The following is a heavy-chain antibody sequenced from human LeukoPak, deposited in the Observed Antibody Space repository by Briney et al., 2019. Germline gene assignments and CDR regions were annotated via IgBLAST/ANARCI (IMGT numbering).Heavy chain of an antibody. Sequence: PSETLSLTCTLSGGSMSSYYWNWIRQPPGKGLEWIGYNYDSGSTNYNPSLESRVTISVDMSKNQFSLKMTSVTAADTAVYYCARAGAVVDNWFDPWGQGTLVTVSS. J-gene: IGHJ5*02. CDR3: ARAGAVVDNWFDP. D-gene: IGHD2-15*01. CDR2: NYDSGST. V-gene: IGHV4-59*01. CDR1: GGSMSSYY.